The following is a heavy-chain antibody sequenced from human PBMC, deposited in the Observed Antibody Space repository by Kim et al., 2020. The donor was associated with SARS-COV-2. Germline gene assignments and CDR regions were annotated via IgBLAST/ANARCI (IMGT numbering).Heavy chain of an antibody. CDR3: ASHYDYVWGSDNWFDP. Sequence: SETLSLTCAVYGGSFSGYYWSWIRQPPGKGLEWIGEINHSGSTNYNPSLKSRVTISVDTSKNQFSLKLSSVTAADTAVYYCASHYDYVWGSDNWFDPWGQGTLVTVSS. CDR2: INHSGST. CDR1: GGSFSGYY. D-gene: IGHD3-16*01. J-gene: IGHJ5*02. V-gene: IGHV4-34*01.